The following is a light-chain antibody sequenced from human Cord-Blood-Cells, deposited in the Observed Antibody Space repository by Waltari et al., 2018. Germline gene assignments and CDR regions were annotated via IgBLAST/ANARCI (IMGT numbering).Light chain of an antibody. Sequence: QSVLTQPPSVSGAPGQRVTISCTGSSSNIGAGYDVHWYQQLPGTAPKLLIYGTSNRPSGVPDRFSGSKSVTSASLAITGLQAEDEADYYCQSYDSSLSGLYVLGTGTKVTVL. CDR2: GTS. J-gene: IGLJ1*01. CDR3: QSYDSSLSGLYV. V-gene: IGLV1-40*01. CDR1: SSNIGAGYD.